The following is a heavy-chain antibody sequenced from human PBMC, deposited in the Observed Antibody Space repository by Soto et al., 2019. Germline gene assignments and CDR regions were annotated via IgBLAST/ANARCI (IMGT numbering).Heavy chain of an antibody. J-gene: IGHJ6*02. Sequence: QVQLVESGGGLVKPGGSLRLSCAASGFSFSDSYMSWVRQAPGKGLEWVAYISGSSGYTGYADSVKGRFTISRDNAKNSLYLQMNSLRVEETAVYSCASDRGGYGPPDVWGQGTTVTVSS. V-gene: IGHV3-11*06. D-gene: IGHD3-10*01. CDR2: ISGSSGYT. CDR1: GFSFSDSY. CDR3: ASDRGGYGPPDV.